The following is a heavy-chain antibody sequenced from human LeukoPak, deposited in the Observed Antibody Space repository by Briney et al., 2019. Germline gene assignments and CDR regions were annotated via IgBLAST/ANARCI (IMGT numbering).Heavy chain of an antibody. CDR1: GGSISSGDYY. Sequence: PSETLSLTCTVSGGSISSGDYYWSWIRHPPGKGLEWIGYIYYSGSTYYNPSLKSRVTISVDTSKNQFSLKLSSVTAADPAVYYCARVSGASYSDEGFDIWGQGTMVTVSS. V-gene: IGHV4-30-4*08. J-gene: IGHJ3*02. CDR3: ARVSGASYSDEGFDI. D-gene: IGHD1-26*01. CDR2: IYYSGST.